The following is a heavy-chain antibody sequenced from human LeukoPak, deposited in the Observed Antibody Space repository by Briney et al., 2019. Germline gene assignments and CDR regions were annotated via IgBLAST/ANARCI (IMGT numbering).Heavy chain of an antibody. CDR1: GGSISSYY. D-gene: IGHD5-12*01. J-gene: IGHJ4*02. CDR2: IYYSGTT. V-gene: IGHV4-59*01. Sequence: SETPSLTCTVSGGSISSYYWSWIRQPPGKGLEWIGYIYYSGTTNYNPSLNSRVTISVDTSKNQFSLKLSSVTAADTAVYYCARDTGGYEGNFDYWGQGTLVTVSS. CDR3: ARDTGGYEGNFDY.